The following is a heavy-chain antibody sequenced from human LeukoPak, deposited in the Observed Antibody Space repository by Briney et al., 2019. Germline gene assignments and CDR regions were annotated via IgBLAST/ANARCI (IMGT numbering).Heavy chain of an antibody. V-gene: IGHV4-59*01. CDR3: ARVSSSWYQDWYFDL. CDR2: ILYSGST. Sequence: SETLSLTCTVSGGSISSYYWSWIRQPPGKGLEWIGYILYSGSTNYNPSLKSRVTISVDTSKNQFSLKLSSVTAADTAVYYCARVSSSWYQDWYFDLWGRGTLVTVSS. CDR1: GGSISSYY. J-gene: IGHJ2*01. D-gene: IGHD6-13*01.